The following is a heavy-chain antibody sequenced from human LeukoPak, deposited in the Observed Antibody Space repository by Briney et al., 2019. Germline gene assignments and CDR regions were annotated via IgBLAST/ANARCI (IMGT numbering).Heavy chain of an antibody. V-gene: IGHV3-7*05. D-gene: IGHD3-10*01. CDR2: IKQDGSEK. CDR1: GFTFSTYC. J-gene: IGHJ4*02. Sequence: GSLRLSCAASGFTFSTYCITWVRQAPGKGLEWVANIKQDGSEKYYVDSVRGRFTISRDNAKNSLYLQMNSLRAEDTAVYYCARAIYGSGSHLDYWGQGTLVTVSS. CDR3: ARAIYGSGSHLDY.